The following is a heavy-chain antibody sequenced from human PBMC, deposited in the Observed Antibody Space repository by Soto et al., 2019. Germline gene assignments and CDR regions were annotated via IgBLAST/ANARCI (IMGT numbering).Heavy chain of an antibody. Sequence: LGGSLRLSCAASGFTFSSYEMNWVRQAPGKGLEWVSYISSSGSTIFYADSVKGRFTISRDNAKNSLYLQMNSLRAEDTAVYYCARDRQRRLQPHFDSWGQGTLVTVS. CDR1: GFTFSSYE. CDR3: ARDRQRRLQPHFDS. D-gene: IGHD1-1*01. V-gene: IGHV3-48*03. CDR2: ISSSGSTI. J-gene: IGHJ4*02.